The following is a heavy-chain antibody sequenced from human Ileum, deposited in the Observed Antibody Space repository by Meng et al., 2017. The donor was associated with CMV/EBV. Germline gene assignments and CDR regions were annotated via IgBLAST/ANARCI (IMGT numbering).Heavy chain of an antibody. V-gene: IGHV3-30*04. D-gene: IGHD5/OR15-5a*01. Sequence: SWAASGFDFSSHAMHWVRQAPGKGLEWMAVVSYDGTNTYHADSILGRFTVSRDNNRNTVSLQMKRVTSDDTGLYYCVRSPLSVARDFYFDHWGQGAQVTVSS. J-gene: IGHJ4*02. CDR2: VSYDGTNT. CDR1: GFDFSSHA. CDR3: VRSPLSVARDFYFDH.